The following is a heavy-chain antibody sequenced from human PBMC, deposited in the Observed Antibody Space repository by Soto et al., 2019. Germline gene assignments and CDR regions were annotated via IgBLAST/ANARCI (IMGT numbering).Heavy chain of an antibody. CDR1: GGTFSSYA. CDR2: IIPIFGTA. J-gene: IGHJ6*02. V-gene: IGHV1-69*01. D-gene: IGHD5-18*01. CDR3: ARSSLDTAIFSPGHYYYGMDF. Sequence: SVKVSCKASGGTFSSYAISWVRQAPGQGLEWMGGIIPIFGTANYAQKFQGRVTITADESTSTAYMELSSLRSEDTAVYYCARSSLDTAIFSPGHYYYGMDFCAQSATVPVS.